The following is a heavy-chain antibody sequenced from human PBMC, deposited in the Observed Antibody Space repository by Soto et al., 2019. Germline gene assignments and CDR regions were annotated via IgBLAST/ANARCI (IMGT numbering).Heavy chain of an antibody. D-gene: IGHD5-18*01. CDR1: GGSISSYY. CDR2: IYTSGST. Sequence: SETLSLTCTVSGGSISSYYWSWIRQPAGKGLEWIGRIYTSGSTNYNPSLKSRVTMSVDTSKNQFSLKLSSVTAADTAVYYCARDFTNLRVGIQNWFDPWGQGTLVTVYS. CDR3: ARDFTNLRVGIQNWFDP. J-gene: IGHJ5*02. V-gene: IGHV4-4*07.